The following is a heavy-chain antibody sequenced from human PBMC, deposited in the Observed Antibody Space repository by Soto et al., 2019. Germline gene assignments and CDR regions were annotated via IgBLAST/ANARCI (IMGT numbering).Heavy chain of an antibody. Sequence: SVKVACKASGGTFSSYAISWVRQAPGQGLEWMGGIIPIFGTANYAQKFQGRVTITADESTSTAYMELSSLRSEDTAVYYCARGGGSSSWYMSYYYYYGMDVWGQGTTVTVSS. D-gene: IGHD6-13*01. V-gene: IGHV1-69*13. CDR2: IIPIFGTA. J-gene: IGHJ6*02. CDR1: GGTFSSYA. CDR3: ARGGGSSSWYMSYYYYYGMDV.